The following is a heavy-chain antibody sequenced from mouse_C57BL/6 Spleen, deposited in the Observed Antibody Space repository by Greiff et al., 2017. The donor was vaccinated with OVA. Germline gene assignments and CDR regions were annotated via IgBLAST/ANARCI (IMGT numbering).Heavy chain of an antibody. J-gene: IGHJ1*03. CDR2: IDPSDSYT. CDR3: ARRAGTFRYFDV. V-gene: IGHV1-69*01. CDR1: GYTFTSYW. Sequence: QVQLQQPGAELVMPGASVKLSCKASGYTFTSYWMHWVKQRPGQGLEWIGEIDPSDSYTNYNQKFKGKSTLTVDKSSSTAYMQLSSLTSEDSAVYYCARRAGTFRYFDVWGTGTTVTVSS. D-gene: IGHD3-3*01.